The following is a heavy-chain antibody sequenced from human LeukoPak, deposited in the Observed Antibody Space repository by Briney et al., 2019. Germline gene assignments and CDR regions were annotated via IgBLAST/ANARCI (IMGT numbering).Heavy chain of an antibody. D-gene: IGHD3-22*01. Sequence: GGSLRLSCAASGFTFSSYGTHWVRQAPGKGLEWVAVISYDGSNKYYADSVKGRFTISRDNSKNTLYLQMNSLRAEDTAVYYCARSIYDSSGYYSLTEERYFDLWGRGTLVTVSS. J-gene: IGHJ2*01. CDR3: ARSIYDSSGYYSLTEERYFDL. CDR2: ISYDGSNK. CDR1: GFTFSSYG. V-gene: IGHV3-30*03.